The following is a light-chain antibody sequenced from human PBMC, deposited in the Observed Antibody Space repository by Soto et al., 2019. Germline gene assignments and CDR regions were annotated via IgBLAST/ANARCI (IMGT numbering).Light chain of an antibody. CDR2: DVT. J-gene: IGLJ1*01. Sequence: QSVLTQPASMSGSPGQSITISCTGTSSDVGGYNYVSWYQQHPGKAPRVMIYDVTNRPSGVSNRFSGSKSGNTASLTISGLQAEDEADYYCNSYTSSSTYVFGTGTKLTVL. V-gene: IGLV2-14*01. CDR3: NSYTSSSTYV. CDR1: SSDVGGYNY.